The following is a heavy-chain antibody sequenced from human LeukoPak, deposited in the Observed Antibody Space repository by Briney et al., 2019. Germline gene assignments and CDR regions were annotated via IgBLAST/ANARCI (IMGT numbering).Heavy chain of an antibody. V-gene: IGHV3-7*01. CDR2: IKEDGSEK. J-gene: IGHJ4*02. CDR1: GFSFSNYW. Sequence: GGSLRLSCSASGFSFSNYWVTWVRQAPGKGLEWVANIKEDGSEKYYVDSVKGRFTISRDNAKNALYLQMNSLRAEETAVYYCERERKYDSNFDYWGQGTLVTVSS. CDR3: ERERKYDSNFDY. D-gene: IGHD1-1*01.